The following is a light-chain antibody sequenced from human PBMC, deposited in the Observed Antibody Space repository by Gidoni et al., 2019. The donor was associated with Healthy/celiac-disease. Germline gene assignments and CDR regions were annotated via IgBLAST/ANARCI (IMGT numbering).Light chain of an antibody. CDR1: SSNLGAGYD. J-gene: IGLJ2*01. CDR3: QSFDSGLSGPVV. V-gene: IGLV1-40*01. Sequence: QSVLTQPPSVSGAPGPRVPISCTGASSNLGAGYDVHWYQQLPGSAPKLLSFGNNNRPSGVPDRFSSSKSGASASLAITGLQAEDEADYYCQSFDSGLSGPVVFGGGTKLTVL. CDR2: GNN.